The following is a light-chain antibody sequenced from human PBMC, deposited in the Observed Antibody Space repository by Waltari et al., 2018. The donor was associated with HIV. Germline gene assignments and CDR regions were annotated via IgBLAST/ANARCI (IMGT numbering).Light chain of an antibody. Sequence: NFMLTQPHSVSESPGKTVTISCPRTSGSITSHYVQWFQRRPGGSPTTVIYEDDQRPSGVPGRFSGSIDSSSNSASLTISGLKPEDEADYYCQSSDRTNQVFGGGTKLTVL. CDR2: EDD. CDR1: SGSITSHY. V-gene: IGLV6-57*01. CDR3: QSSDRTNQV. J-gene: IGLJ3*02.